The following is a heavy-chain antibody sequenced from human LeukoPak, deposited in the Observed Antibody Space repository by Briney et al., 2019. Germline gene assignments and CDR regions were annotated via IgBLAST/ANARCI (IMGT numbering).Heavy chain of an antibody. J-gene: IGHJ4*02. CDR1: GYTFTCYY. D-gene: IGHD3-22*01. CDR3: ARVPRRRAWYYDSSGPDY. Sequence: GASVKVSCKASGYTFTCYYMHWVRQAPGQGLEWMGWISAYNGNTNYAQKLQGRVTMTTDTSTSTAYMELRSLRSDDTAVYYCARVPRRRAWYYDSSGPDYWGQGTLVTVSS. V-gene: IGHV1-18*04. CDR2: ISAYNGNT.